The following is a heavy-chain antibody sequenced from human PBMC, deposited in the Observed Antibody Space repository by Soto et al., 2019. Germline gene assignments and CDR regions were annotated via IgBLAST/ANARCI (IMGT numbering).Heavy chain of an antibody. D-gene: IGHD2-21*02. V-gene: IGHV4-31*03. CDR2: IYYSGST. CDR3: GRVCGGDCHHGMDV. CDR1: GGSISSGGYY. J-gene: IGHJ6*02. Sequence: QVQLQESGPGLVKPSQTLSLTCTVSGGSISSGGYYWSWIRQHPGKGLEWIVYIYYSGSTYYNPSLKSRVIISVDTSKNQFSLKLSSVTAADTAVYYCGRVCGGDCHHGMDVWGQGTTVTVSS.